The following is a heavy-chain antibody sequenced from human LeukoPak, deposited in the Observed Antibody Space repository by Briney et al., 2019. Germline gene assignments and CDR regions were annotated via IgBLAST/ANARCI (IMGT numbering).Heavy chain of an antibody. CDR1: GFTFSSYA. CDR2: IRESGGST. V-gene: IGHV3-23*01. D-gene: IGHD6-13*01. Sequence: PGGSLRLSCVASGFTFSSYAMSCVRQAPGKGLEWVSAIRESGGSTHYADSVKGRFTISRDNSKNTLYLQMNSLRAEDTAVYYCAKTKPYGTTWYGGIDWGQGALVTVSS. CDR3: AKTKPYGTTWYGGID. J-gene: IGHJ4*02.